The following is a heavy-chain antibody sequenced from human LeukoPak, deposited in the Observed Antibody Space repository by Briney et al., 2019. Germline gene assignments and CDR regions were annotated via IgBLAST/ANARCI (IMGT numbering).Heavy chain of an antibody. V-gene: IGHV4-39*07. CDR1: GGSISSSSYY. CDR3: AGTELSSGEQFDY. D-gene: IGHD6-19*01. Sequence: PSETLSLTCTVSGGSISSSSYYWGWIRQPPGKGLEWIGSIYYSGSTNYNPSLKSRVTISVDTSKNQFSLKLSSVTAADTAVYYCAGTELSSGEQFDYWGQGTLVTVSS. CDR2: IYYSGST. J-gene: IGHJ4*02.